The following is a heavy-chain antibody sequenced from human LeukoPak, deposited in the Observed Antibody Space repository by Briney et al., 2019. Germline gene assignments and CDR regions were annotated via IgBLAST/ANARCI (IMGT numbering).Heavy chain of an antibody. Sequence: ASVKVSCKASGYTFTSYYMHWVRQAPGQGPEWMGIINPSGGSTSYAQKFQGRVTMTRDTSTSTVYMELSSLRSEDTAVYYCARDRGFPGPEIADDFDPWGQGTLVTVSS. D-gene: IGHD3-10*01. V-gene: IGHV1-46*01. CDR2: INPSGGST. CDR3: ARDRGFPGPEIADDFDP. J-gene: IGHJ5*02. CDR1: GYTFTSYY.